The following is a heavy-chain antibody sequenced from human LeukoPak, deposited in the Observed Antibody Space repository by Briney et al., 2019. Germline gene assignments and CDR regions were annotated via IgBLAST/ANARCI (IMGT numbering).Heavy chain of an antibody. Sequence: PGGSLRLSCAASGFTFSSYWMHWVRQAPGKGLVWVSRINSDGSSTSYADSVKGRFTISRDNSKNTLYLQMNSLRAEDTAVYYCAKDRSGSYQYYFDYWGQGTLVTVSS. J-gene: IGHJ4*02. V-gene: IGHV3-74*01. CDR1: GFTFSSYW. CDR2: INSDGSST. D-gene: IGHD3-10*01. CDR3: AKDRSGSYQYYFDY.